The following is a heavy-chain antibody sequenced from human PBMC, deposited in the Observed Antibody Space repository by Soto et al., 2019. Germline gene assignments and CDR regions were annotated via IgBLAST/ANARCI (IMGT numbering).Heavy chain of an antibody. CDR2: TYYRSKWYN. V-gene: IGHV6-1*01. Sequence: QSQTLSLTCAISGDSVSSNSAAWNWIRQSPSRGLEWLGRTYYRSKWYNDYAVSVKSRITINPDTSKNQFSLQLNSVTPEDTAVYYCAREGFYEGYCSSTSCYVGYFQHWGQGTLVTVSS. CDR3: AREGFYEGYCSSTSCYVGYFQH. J-gene: IGHJ1*01. D-gene: IGHD2-2*01. CDR1: GDSVSSNSAA.